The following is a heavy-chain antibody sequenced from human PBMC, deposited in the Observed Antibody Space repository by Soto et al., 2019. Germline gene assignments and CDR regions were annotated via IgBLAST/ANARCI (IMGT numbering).Heavy chain of an antibody. Sequence: QLQLEESGPGLVKPSQTLSLTCAVSGGSISNGGYYWSWIRQHPGKGLEWIGSIYFSGSTYYNPSPQSRVTLSVATPKNQFSLKLSSVTAADTAVYYCARDSHSQPPTHRWGGGYMDVWGKGTTVTVSS. CDR3: ARDSHSQPPTHRWGGGYMDV. D-gene: IGHD3-16*01. CDR1: GGSISNGGYY. J-gene: IGHJ6*03. V-gene: IGHV4-31*11. CDR2: IYFSGST.